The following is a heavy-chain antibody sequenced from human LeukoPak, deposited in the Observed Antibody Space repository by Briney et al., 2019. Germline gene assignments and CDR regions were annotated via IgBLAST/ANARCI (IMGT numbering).Heavy chain of an antibody. CDR3: AKTGYCSSTSCRPYYYYYMDV. D-gene: IGHD2-2*01. CDR2: IRYGGSNK. Sequence: GSLRLSCAASGFTFSSYGMHWVRQAPGKGVEWVAFIRYGGSNKYYADSVKGRFAISRDNSKNTLYLQMNSLRAEDTAVYYCAKTGYCSSTSCRPYYYYYMDVWGKGTTVTVSS. V-gene: IGHV3-30*02. CDR1: GFTFSSYG. J-gene: IGHJ6*03.